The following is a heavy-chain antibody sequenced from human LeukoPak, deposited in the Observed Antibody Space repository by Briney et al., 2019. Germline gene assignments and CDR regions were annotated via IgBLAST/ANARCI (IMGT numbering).Heavy chain of an antibody. CDR3: ARHWNDDWFDP. CDR2: INHSGST. J-gene: IGHJ5*02. D-gene: IGHD1-1*01. CDR1: GGSFSGYY. Sequence: SETLSLTCAVYGGSFSGYYWSWIRQPPGKGLEWIGEINHSGSTNYNPSPKSRVTISVDTSKNQFSLKLSSVTAADTAVYYCARHWNDDWFDPWGQGTLVTVSS. V-gene: IGHV4-34*01.